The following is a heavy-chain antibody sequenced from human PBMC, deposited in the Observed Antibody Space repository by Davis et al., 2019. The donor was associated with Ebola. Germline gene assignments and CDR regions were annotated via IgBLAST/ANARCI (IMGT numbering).Heavy chain of an antibody. CDR2: VYHTGST. Sequence: SETLSLTCKVSGDPIDSFYWTWILQPPGKGLEWIGYVYHTGSTSYSPSLKSRVTISVDTSQNQFSLKLSSVTAADTAVYYCARYNWHFGGFDPWGQGTLVTVSS. V-gene: IGHV4-59*01. CDR3: ARYNWHFGGFDP. CDR1: GDPIDSFY. D-gene: IGHD1-20*01. J-gene: IGHJ5*02.